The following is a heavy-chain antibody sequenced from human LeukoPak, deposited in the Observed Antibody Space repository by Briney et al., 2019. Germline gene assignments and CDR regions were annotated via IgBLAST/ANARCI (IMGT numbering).Heavy chain of an antibody. J-gene: IGHJ3*02. Sequence: PSETLSLTCTASGDSISSSSYFWGWIRQPPGKGLEWIGSIYYSGSTSYSPSLKSRVTISVDTSKNQFSLKLSSVTAADTAVYYCAGLYYDFWSGYYGTNAFDIWGQGTMVTVSS. CDR1: GDSISSSSYF. V-gene: IGHV4-39*07. CDR2: IYYSGST. D-gene: IGHD3-3*01. CDR3: AGLYYDFWSGYYGTNAFDI.